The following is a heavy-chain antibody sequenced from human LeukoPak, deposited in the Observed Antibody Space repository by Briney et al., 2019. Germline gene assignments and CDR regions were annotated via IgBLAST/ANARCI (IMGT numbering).Heavy chain of an antibody. D-gene: IGHD4-17*01. CDR1: GFTFSSYA. J-gene: IGHJ4*02. Sequence: QPGGSLRLSCAASGFTFSSYAMSWVRQAPGKGLEWVSVIYSGGSTYYADSAKGRFTISRDNSKNTLYLQMNSLRAEDTAVYYCAREAVTRNYFDYWGQGTLVTVSS. CDR3: AREAVTRNYFDY. V-gene: IGHV3-53*01. CDR2: IYSGGST.